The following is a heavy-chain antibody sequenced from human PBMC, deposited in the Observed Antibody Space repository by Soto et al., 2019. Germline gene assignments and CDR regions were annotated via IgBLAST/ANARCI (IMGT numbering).Heavy chain of an antibody. V-gene: IGHV3-23*01. D-gene: IGHD6-13*01. J-gene: IGHJ4*02. CDR2: ISGSGGST. Sequence: GSLRLSCAASGFTFSSYAMSWVRQAPGKGLEWVSAISGSGGSTYYADSVKGRFTISRDSSKNTLYLQMNSLRAEDAAVYYCAQGDVYSSSGYDYWGQGTLVTVSS. CDR1: GFTFSSYA. CDR3: AQGDVYSSSGYDY.